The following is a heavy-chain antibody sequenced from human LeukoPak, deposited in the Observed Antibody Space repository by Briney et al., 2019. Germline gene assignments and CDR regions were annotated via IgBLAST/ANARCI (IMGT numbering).Heavy chain of an antibody. CDR1: GFTFSNAG. CDR3: TTGPEWVGLDY. D-gene: IGHD6-19*01. Sequence: GGSLRLSCAASGFTFSNAGWNWGRQAPGNGLEWVGRIKSKTYGGTTDYAAPVNGRFTISRDNSKNTLYLKMNSLKTEATAVYYCTTGPEWVGLDYWGQGTLVTVSS. CDR2: IKSKTYGGTT. V-gene: IGHV3-15*01. J-gene: IGHJ4*02.